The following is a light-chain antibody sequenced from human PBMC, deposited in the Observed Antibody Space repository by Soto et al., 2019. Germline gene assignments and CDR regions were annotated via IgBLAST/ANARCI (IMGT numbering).Light chain of an antibody. J-gene: IGKJ4*01. V-gene: IGKV3-11*01. Sequence: EIVLTQSPATLSLSPGERATLSCRASQSVSTYLAWYQQKPGQAPRLLIYDASNRATAIPARFSGSGSGTDFTLTISSLDPEDFAVYYCQHRSSWPLTFGGGTKVEIE. CDR2: DAS. CDR1: QSVSTY. CDR3: QHRSSWPLT.